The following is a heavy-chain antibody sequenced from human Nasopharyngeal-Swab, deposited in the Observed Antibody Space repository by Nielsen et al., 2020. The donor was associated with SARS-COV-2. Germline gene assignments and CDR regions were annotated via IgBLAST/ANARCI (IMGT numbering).Heavy chain of an antibody. J-gene: IGHJ4*02. CDR2: ISSSSSTI. CDR1: GFTFSSYS. Sequence: GESLKISCAASGFTFSSYSMNWVRQAPGKGLEWVSYISSSSSTIYYADSVKGRFTISRDNAKNSLYLQMNSLRAEDTAVYYCARDPDYDFWSGYSKSLDYWGQGTLVTVSS. V-gene: IGHV3-48*04. CDR3: ARDPDYDFWSGYSKSLDY. D-gene: IGHD3-3*01.